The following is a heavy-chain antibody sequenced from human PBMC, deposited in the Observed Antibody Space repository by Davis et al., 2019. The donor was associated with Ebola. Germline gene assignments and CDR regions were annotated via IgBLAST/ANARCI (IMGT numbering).Heavy chain of an antibody. Sequence: GESLKISCAASGFTFSSYGMHWVRQAPGKGLEWVAVIWYDGSNKYYADSVKGRFTISRDNSKNTLYLQMNSLRAEDTAVYYCASLYSSDAFDIWGQGTMVTVSS. CDR3: ASLYSSDAFDI. D-gene: IGHD6-13*01. CDR1: GFTFSSYG. V-gene: IGHV3-33*01. J-gene: IGHJ3*02. CDR2: IWYDGSNK.